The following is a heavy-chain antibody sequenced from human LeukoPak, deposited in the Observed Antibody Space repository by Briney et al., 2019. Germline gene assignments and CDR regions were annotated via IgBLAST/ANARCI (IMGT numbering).Heavy chain of an antibody. J-gene: IGHJ6*03. CDR1: GYTFTGYY. V-gene: IGHV1-46*01. CDR2: INPSGGST. D-gene: IGHD4-17*01. CDR3: ARATTVTGPMDV. Sequence: ASVKVSCKASGYTFTGYYMHWVRQAPGQGLEWMGWINPSGGSTSYAQKFQGRVTMTRDMSTSTVYMELSSLRSEDAAVYYCARATTVTGPMDVWGKGTTVTVSS.